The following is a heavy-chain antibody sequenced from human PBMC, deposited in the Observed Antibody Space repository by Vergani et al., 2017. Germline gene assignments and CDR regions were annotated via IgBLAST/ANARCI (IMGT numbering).Heavy chain of an antibody. CDR3: ARDPNGDEAFDI. Sequence: QLLESGGGLIQPGGSLRLSCAASGFTFNSYAMTWVRQAPGKGLEWVSGINNNGGSTYYADSVKGRFTISRDNSKNTLYLQMNSLRAEDTAVYYCARDPNGDEAFDIWGQGTMVTVSS. CDR2: INNNGGST. D-gene: IGHD4-17*01. V-gene: IGHV3-23*01. CDR1: GFTFNSYA. J-gene: IGHJ3*02.